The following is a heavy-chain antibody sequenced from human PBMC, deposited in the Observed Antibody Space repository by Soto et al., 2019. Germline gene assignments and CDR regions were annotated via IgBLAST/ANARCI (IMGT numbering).Heavy chain of an antibody. CDR2: IHYSGST. V-gene: IGHV4-59*08. CDR3: ARRIGIFAASSGMDX. D-gene: IGHD2-15*01. J-gene: IGHJ6*02. CDR1: GRSISSYY. Sequence: PSETLSLTCTVSGRSISSYYWTWIRQPPGKRLEWIGYIHYSGSTNYSPSLKSRVTISVDTSKKQFSLKLSSVAASDTAVYYCARRIGIFAASSGMDXWAQRSTVTVSS.